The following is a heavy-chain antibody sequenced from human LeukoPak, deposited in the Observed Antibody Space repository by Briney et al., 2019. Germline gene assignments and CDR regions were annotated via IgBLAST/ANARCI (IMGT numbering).Heavy chain of an antibody. CDR2: INHSGST. D-gene: IGHD2-21*02. J-gene: IGHJ4*02. CDR1: GGSFSGYY. CDR3: ARRNGGNSEGGAVDY. Sequence: PSETLSLTCAVYGGSFSGYYWSWIRQPPGEGLEWIGEINHSGSTNYNPSLKSRVTISVDTSKNQFSLKLGSVTAADTAVYYCARRNGGNSEGGAVDYWGQGTLVTVSS. V-gene: IGHV4-34*01.